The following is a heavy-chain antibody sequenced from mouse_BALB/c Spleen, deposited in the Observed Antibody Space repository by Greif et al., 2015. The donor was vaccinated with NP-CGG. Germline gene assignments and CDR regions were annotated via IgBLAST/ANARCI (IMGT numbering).Heavy chain of an antibody. V-gene: IGHV14-3*02. CDR3: ALYQPERAWLAY. CDR2: IDPANGNT. D-gene: IGHD2-1*01. J-gene: IGHJ3*01. Sequence: VQLKQSGAELVKPGASVKLSCTASGFNIKDTYMHWVKQRPEQGLEWIGRIDPANGNTKYDPKFQGKATITADTSSNTAYLQLSSLTSEDTAVYYCALYQPERAWLAYWGQGTLVTVSA. CDR1: GFNIKDTY.